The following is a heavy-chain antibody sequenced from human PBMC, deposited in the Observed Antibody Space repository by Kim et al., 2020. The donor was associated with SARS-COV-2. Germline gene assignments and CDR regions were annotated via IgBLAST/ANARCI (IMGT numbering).Heavy chain of an antibody. Sequence: SETLSLTCAVYGGSFSGYYWSWIRQPPGKGLEWIGEINHSGSTNYNPSLKSRVTISVDTSKNQFSLKLSSVTAADTAVYYCARGWVVWGSSPFDYWGQGTLVTVSS. CDR2: INHSGST. D-gene: IGHD2-15*01. J-gene: IGHJ4*02. V-gene: IGHV4-34*01. CDR1: GGSFSGYY. CDR3: ARGWVVWGSSPFDY.